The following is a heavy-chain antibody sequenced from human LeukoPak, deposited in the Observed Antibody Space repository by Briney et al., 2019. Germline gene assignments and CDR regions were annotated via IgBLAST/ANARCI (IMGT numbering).Heavy chain of an antibody. CDR3: ARDPSTRGWFDP. D-gene: IGHD5/OR15-5a*01. Sequence: GASVRVSCKASGGTFSSYAISWVRQAPGQGLEWMGGIIPIFGTANYAQKFQGRVTITADESTSTADMELSSLRSEDTAVYYCARDPSTRGWFDPWGQGTLVTVSS. CDR2: IIPIFGTA. J-gene: IGHJ5*02. CDR1: GGTFSSYA. V-gene: IGHV1-69*13.